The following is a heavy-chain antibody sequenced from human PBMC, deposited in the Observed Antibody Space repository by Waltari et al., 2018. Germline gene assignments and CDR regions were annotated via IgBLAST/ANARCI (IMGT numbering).Heavy chain of an antibody. D-gene: IGHD6-13*01. CDR2: ISSSGSTI. CDR1: GFTFSSYE. J-gene: IGHJ4*02. V-gene: IGHV3-48*03. CDR3: ARVAYSSSWSIDY. Sequence: EVQLVESGGGLVQPGGSLRLSCAASGFTFSSYEMNWVRQAPGKGLEWVSYISSSGSTIYYADSVKGRFTIYRDNAKNSLYLQMNSLRAEDTAVYYCARVAYSSSWSIDYWGQGTLVTVSS.